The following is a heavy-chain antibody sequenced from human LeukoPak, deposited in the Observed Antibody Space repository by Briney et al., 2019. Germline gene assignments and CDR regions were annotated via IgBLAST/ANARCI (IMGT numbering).Heavy chain of an antibody. CDR1: GGSFSGYD. V-gene: IGHV4-34*01. CDR3: ASGTPGYSSSWYLY. CDR2: INHSGST. D-gene: IGHD6-13*01. J-gene: IGHJ4*02. Sequence: SESLSLTCAVYGGSFSGYDWSWIRPPPGKGLEWIGEINHSGSTNYNPSLKSRVTISVDTSKNQFPLKLSSVTAADTAVYYCASGTPGYSSSWYLYWGQGTLVTVSS.